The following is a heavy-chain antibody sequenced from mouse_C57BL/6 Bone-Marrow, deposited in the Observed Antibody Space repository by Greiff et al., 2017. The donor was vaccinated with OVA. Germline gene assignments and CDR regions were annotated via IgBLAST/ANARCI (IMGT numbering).Heavy chain of an antibody. V-gene: IGHV1-55*01. CDR1: GYTFTSYW. D-gene: IGHD2-4*01. Sequence: QVQLQQPGAELVKPGASVKMSCKASGYTFTSYWITWVKQRPGQGLEWIGDIYPGSGSTNYNEKFKSKATLTVDTSSSTAYMQLSSLTSEDAAVYYCARMSRDDYGPLAYWGQGTLVTVSA. CDR2: IYPGSGST. J-gene: IGHJ3*01. CDR3: ARMSRDDYGPLAY.